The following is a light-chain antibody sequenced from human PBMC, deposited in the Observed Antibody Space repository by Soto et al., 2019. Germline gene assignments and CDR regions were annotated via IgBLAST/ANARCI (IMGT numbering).Light chain of an antibody. CDR3: SSYAGSNILV. CDR1: SSDVGGYNY. J-gene: IGLJ2*01. CDR2: EVS. V-gene: IGLV2-8*01. Sequence: QSALTQPPSASGSPGQSVTISCTGTSSDVGGYNYVSWYQQHPGKAPKLMIYEVSKRPSGVPDRFSGSKSGNTASLTVSGLQDEEEAYYYCSSYAGSNILVFGGGTQLTVL.